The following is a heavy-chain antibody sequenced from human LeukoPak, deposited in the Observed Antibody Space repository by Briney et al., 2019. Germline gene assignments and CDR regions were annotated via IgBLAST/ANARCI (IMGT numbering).Heavy chain of an antibody. D-gene: IGHD3-22*01. Sequence: SETLSLTCTVSGGSISSYYWSCIRQPPGKGLEWIGYIYYSGSTNYNPSLKSRVTISVETSKNQFSLKLSSVTAADTAVYYCARAYYYDSSGYYPLMLYYYGMDVWGQGTTVTVSS. J-gene: IGHJ6*02. CDR2: IYYSGST. CDR1: GGSISSYY. CDR3: ARAYYYDSSGYYPLMLYYYGMDV. V-gene: IGHV4-59*01.